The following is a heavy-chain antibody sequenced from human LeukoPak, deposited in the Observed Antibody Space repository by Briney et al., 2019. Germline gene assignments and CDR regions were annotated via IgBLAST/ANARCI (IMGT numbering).Heavy chain of an antibody. J-gene: IGHJ3*02. V-gene: IGHV3-21*01. CDR2: ISSGNSYI. CDR1: GFTFSSYT. CDR3: ARAPHNDAFDI. Sequence: GGSLRLSCAASGFTFSSYTMNWVRQAPGKGLEWVSSISSGNSYINYADSVKGRFTISRDNAKNSLYLQMNSLRAEDTAVYYCARAPHNDAFDIWGQGTMVTVSS.